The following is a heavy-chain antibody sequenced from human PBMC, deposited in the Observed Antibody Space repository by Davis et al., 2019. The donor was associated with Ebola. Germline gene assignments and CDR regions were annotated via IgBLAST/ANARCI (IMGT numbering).Heavy chain of an antibody. CDR2: IYYSGST. Sequence: SETLSLTCTVSGGSISSYYWSWIRQPPGKGLEWIGYIYYSGSTNYNPSLKSRVTISVDTSKNQFSLKLSSVTAADTAVDYCARVTTVAINYYYYYGMDVWGQGTTVTVSS. V-gene: IGHV4-59*01. CDR1: GGSISSYY. CDR3: ARVTTVAINYYYYYGMDV. D-gene: IGHD4-23*01. J-gene: IGHJ6*02.